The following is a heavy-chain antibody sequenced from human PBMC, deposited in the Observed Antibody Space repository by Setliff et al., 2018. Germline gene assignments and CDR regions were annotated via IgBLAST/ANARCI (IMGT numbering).Heavy chain of an antibody. CDR3: ASAPLLYSDSSGLSGTFDI. V-gene: IGHV4-30-4*02. D-gene: IGHD3-22*01. CDR1: GGSISSGDYY. CDR2: IYYSGST. Sequence: SETLSLTCTVSGGSISSGDYYWRWIRQPPGKGLEFGGYIYYSGSTYYNPSLKSRVTISIDTSKNQFSLKVNSVTSADTALYYCASAPLLYSDSSGLSGTFDIWGQGTTVTVSS. J-gene: IGHJ3*02.